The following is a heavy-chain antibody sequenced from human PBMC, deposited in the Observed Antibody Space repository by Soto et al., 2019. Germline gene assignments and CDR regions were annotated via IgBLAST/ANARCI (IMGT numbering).Heavy chain of an antibody. V-gene: IGHV4-30-4*01. CDR2: IYYSGST. CDR3: ASLTYYYDSSGYHRNDY. CDR1: GGSISSGDYY. Sequence: PSETLSLTCTVSGGSISSGDYYWSWIRQPPGKGLEWIGYIYYSGSTYYNPSLKSRVTISVDTSKNQFSLKLSSVTAADTAVYYYASLTYYYDSSGYHRNDYWGQGTLVTVSS. J-gene: IGHJ4*02. D-gene: IGHD3-22*01.